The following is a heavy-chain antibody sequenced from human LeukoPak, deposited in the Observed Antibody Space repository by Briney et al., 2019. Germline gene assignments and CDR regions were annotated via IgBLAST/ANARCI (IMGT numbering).Heavy chain of an antibody. CDR2: FDPEDGET. CDR3: ATVHVVPAAIPYFQH. V-gene: IGHV1-24*01. J-gene: IGHJ1*01. Sequence: ASVKVSCKASGYTFTSYGISWVRQAPGQGLEWMGGFDPEDGETIYAQKFQGRVTMTEDTSTDTAYMELSSLRSEDTAVYYCATVHVVPAAIPYFQHWGQGTLVTVSS. D-gene: IGHD2-2*02. CDR1: GYTFTSYG.